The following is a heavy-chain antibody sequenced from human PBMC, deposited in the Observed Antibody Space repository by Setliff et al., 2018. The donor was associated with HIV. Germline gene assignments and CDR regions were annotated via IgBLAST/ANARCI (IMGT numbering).Heavy chain of an antibody. V-gene: IGHV1-3*01. Sequence: ASVKVSCKASGYTFTSYAIHWVRQAPGQRLEWMGWINVGSGNTKYSQKFQGRVTMTRDTSASTAYMELSSLRSDDMAVYYCVRDYWNVLPGYGTDVWGQGTTVTVSS. CDR2: INVGSGNT. CDR1: GYTFTSYA. D-gene: IGHD1-1*01. J-gene: IGHJ6*02. CDR3: VRDYWNVLPGYGTDV.